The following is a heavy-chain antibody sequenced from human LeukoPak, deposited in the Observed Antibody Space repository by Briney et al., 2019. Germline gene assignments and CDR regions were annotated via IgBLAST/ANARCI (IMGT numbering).Heavy chain of an antibody. Sequence: PSETLSLTCTVSGGSISSTDYFWGWVRQAPGKGLEWVANIKYDGGEKYYVDSVEGRFTIPRDNGKNSLFLQMNYLRPEDTPVYYCGGDFRVLSRGLLAYWGQGPLVTVSS. CDR2: IKYDGGEK. J-gene: IGHJ4*02. CDR1: GGSISSTDYF. V-gene: IGHV3-7*01. CDR3: GGDFRVLSRGLLAY. D-gene: IGHD3-10*01.